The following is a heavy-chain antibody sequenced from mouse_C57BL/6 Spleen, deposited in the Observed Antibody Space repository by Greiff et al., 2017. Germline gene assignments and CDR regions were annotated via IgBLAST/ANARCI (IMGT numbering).Heavy chain of an antibody. CDR3: ARGGWLLGAMDY. J-gene: IGHJ4*01. CDR1: GYTFTDYN. CDR2: INPNNGGT. V-gene: IGHV1-18*01. Sequence: EVQLQQSGPELVKPGASVKIPCKASGYTFTDYNMDWVKQSHGKSLEWIGDINPNNGGTIYNQKFKGKATLTVYKSSSTAYMELRSLTAEDTAVYYGARGGWLLGAMDYWGQGTSVTVSS. D-gene: IGHD2-3*01.